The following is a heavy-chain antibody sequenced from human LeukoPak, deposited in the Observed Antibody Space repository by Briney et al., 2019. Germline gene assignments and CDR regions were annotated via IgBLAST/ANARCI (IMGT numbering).Heavy chain of an antibody. J-gene: IGHJ6*02. V-gene: IGHV3-21*01. CDR2: ISSSSSYI. CDR3: ARGGSGYGDYSYFYGMDV. D-gene: IGHD3-22*01. CDR1: GFTFSSYS. Sequence: PGGSLRLSCAASGFTFSSYSMNWVRQAPGKGLEWVSSISSSSSYIYYADSVKGRFTISRDNAKNSLYLQMNSLRAEDTAVYYCARGGSGYGDYSYFYGMDVWGQGTTVTVSS.